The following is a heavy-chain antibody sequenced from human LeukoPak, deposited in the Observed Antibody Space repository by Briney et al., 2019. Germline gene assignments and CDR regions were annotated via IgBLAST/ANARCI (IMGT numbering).Heavy chain of an antibody. V-gene: IGHV3-30*02. CDR1: GFTFSSYG. CDR3: AKDMKVLLWFGEYGSLDY. Sequence: PGGSLRLSCAASGFTFSSYGMHWVRQAPGKGLEWVAFIRYDGSNKYYADSVKGRFTISRDNSKNTLYLQMNSLRAEDTAVYYCAKDMKVLLWFGEYGSLDYWGQGTLVTVSS. CDR2: IRYDGSNK. D-gene: IGHD3-10*01. J-gene: IGHJ4*02.